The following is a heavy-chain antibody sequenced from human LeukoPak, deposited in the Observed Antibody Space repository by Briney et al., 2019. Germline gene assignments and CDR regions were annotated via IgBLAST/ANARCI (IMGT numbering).Heavy chain of an antibody. J-gene: IGHJ6*03. CDR2: ISSDGGST. D-gene: IGHD1-1*01. Sequence: PGRSLRLSCAASGFTFSSYAMHWVRQAPGKGLEFVSAISSDGGSTYYANSVKGRFTISRDNSKNTLYLQMGSLRAEDMAVYYCARAWNYYYYYMDVWGKGTTVTVSS. CDR3: ARAWNYYYYYMDV. CDR1: GFTFSSYA. V-gene: IGHV3-64*01.